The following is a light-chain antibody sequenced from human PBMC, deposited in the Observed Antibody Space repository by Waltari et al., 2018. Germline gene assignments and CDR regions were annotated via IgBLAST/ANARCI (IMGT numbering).Light chain of an antibody. V-gene: IGLV2-14*02. CDR2: DVT. Sequence: QSALTQPASVSGSPGQSITISCTGSSSDVGSYNLVSWYQHLPGKAPKLVIYDVTYRPSGVSSRFSGSTSGNTASLTISGLQAEDEADYYCSSYTISSAPWVFGGGTKLTVL. CDR1: SSDVGSYNL. J-gene: IGLJ3*02. CDR3: SSYTISSAPWV.